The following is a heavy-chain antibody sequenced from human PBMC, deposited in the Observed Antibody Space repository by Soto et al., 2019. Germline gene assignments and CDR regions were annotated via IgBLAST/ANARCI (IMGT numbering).Heavy chain of an antibody. CDR2: INANNGNT. CDR3: ARVQAYYYYMDV. Sequence: ASVKVSCKASGYTFTGYYMHWVRQAPGQGLEWMGWINANNGNTNYAQKLQGRVTMTTDTSTSTAYMELRSLRSDDTAVYYCARVQAYYYYMDVWGKGTTVTVSS. V-gene: IGHV1-18*04. J-gene: IGHJ6*03. CDR1: GYTFTGYY.